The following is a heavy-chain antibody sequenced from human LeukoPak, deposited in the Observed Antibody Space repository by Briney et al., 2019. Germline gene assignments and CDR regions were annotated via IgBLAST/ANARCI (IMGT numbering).Heavy chain of an antibody. D-gene: IGHD5-18*01. J-gene: IGHJ4*02. CDR1: GYTLTGYY. Sequence: ASVKVSCKASGYTLTGYYMHWVRQAPGQGLEWMGWINPNSGGTNYAQKFQGRVTLTRDTSISTAYMELSRLTSDDTAAYYCARQYNYGLDYWGQGTLVTVSS. CDR2: INPNSGGT. CDR3: ARQYNYGLDY. V-gene: IGHV1-2*02.